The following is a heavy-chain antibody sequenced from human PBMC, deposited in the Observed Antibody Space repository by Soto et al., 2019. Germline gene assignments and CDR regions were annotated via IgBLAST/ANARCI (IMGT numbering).Heavy chain of an antibody. CDR1: GGSFSSSSHY. J-gene: IGHJ4*01. CDR2: IYYDGRT. D-gene: IGHD2-8*01. CDR3: ARRSHTNWPAY. V-gene: IGHV4-39*01. Sequence: QLQLQESGPGLVNPSETLSLTCTVAGGSFSSSSHYWVWIRQPPGKGLEWVGSIYYDGRTYYNASLKSRVTISVDTSKNQFSLKVNSVTVADTAVYYCARRSHTNWPAYRGHGTQVTVSS.